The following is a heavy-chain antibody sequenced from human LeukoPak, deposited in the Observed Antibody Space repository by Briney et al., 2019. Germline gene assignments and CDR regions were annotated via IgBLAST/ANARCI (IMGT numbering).Heavy chain of an antibody. CDR1: GFAFDDHG. CDR2: INWNGGST. CDR3: TRAPITSPFYFDY. Sequence: GGSLRLSCSASGFAFDDHGMSWVRQVPGKGLEWVSGINWNGGSTGYADPLRGRFTISRDNAKNSLYLQMDSLRAEDTALYYCTRAPITSPFYFDYWGQGTLVTVSS. D-gene: IGHD2-2*01. J-gene: IGHJ4*02. V-gene: IGHV3-20*04.